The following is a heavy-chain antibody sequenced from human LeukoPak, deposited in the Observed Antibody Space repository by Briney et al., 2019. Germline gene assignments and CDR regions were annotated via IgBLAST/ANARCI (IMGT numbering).Heavy chain of an antibody. CDR1: GGSISSYY. Sequence: SETLSLTCTVSGGSISSYYWSWIRRPPGKGLEWIGYIYYSGSTNYNPSLKSRVTISVDTSKNQFSLKLSSVTAADTAVYYCARLLAVAGYFDYWGQGTLVTVSS. D-gene: IGHD6-19*01. CDR3: ARLLAVAGYFDY. J-gene: IGHJ4*02. V-gene: IGHV4-59*08. CDR2: IYYSGST.